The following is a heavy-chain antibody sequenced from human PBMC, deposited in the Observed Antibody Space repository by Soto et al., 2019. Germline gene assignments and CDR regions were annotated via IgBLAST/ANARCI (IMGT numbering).Heavy chain of an antibody. CDR2: INHGGST. Sequence: QVHLQQWRAGLLKPSETLSLTCAVYGESFIGYYWTWIRQSPGKGLEWIGEINHGGSTNYNPSLKSRVTISIDTSKNQFSLKLTSVTAADTSVYYCGRTDIVTTNWVDPGGQGTVVTVSS. CDR3: GRTDIVTTNWVDP. CDR1: GESFIGYY. D-gene: IGHD5-12*01. V-gene: IGHV4-34*01. J-gene: IGHJ5*02.